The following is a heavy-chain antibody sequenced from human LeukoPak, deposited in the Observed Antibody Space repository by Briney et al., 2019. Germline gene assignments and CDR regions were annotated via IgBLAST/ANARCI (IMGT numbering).Heavy chain of an antibody. V-gene: IGHV3-7*01. D-gene: IGHD7-27*01. CDR1: GFTFSDSW. CDR2: IKKDGSEK. Sequence: PGGSLRLSCVASGFTFSDSWMSWVRQAPGKGLEWVADIKKDGSEKDYVDSVKGRFTISRDNAKNSLYLQMDSLRAEDTAVYYCATYTNWVAVDVWGQGTTVSV. J-gene: IGHJ6*02. CDR3: ATYTNWVAVDV.